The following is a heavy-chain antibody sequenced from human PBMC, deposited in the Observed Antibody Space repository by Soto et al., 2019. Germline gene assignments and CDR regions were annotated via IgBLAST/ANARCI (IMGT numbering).Heavy chain of an antibody. CDR2: IYPGDSDT. Sequence: PGESLKISCKGSGYSFTGYWIGWVRQMPGKGLEWMGIIYPGDSDTRYSPSFQGQVTISADKSISTAYLQWSSLKASDTAMYYCARSSRYYDFWSGYYYVNWFAPWGQGTLVTVSS. V-gene: IGHV5-51*01. CDR1: GYSFTGYW. J-gene: IGHJ5*02. D-gene: IGHD3-3*01. CDR3: ARSSRYYDFWSGYYYVNWFAP.